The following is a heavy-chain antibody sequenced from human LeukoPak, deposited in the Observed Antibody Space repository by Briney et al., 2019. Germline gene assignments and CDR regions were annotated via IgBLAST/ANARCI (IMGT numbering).Heavy chain of an antibody. CDR2: INHSGST. V-gene: IGHV4-34*01. D-gene: IGHD3-9*01. CDR3: ASASSYDILTGHNDAFDI. J-gene: IGHJ3*02. CDR1: GGSFSGYY. Sequence: SETLSLTCAVYGGSFSGYYWSWIRQPPGKGLEWIGEINHSGSTNYNPSLKSRVTISVDTSKNQFSLKLSSVTAADTAVYYCASASSYDILTGHNDAFDIWGQGTMVTVSS.